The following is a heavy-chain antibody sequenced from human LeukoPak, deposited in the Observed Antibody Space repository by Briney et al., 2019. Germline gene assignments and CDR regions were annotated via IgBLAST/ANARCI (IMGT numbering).Heavy chain of an antibody. CDR2: ISGSGGST. D-gene: IGHD3-9*01. J-gene: IGHJ5*02. Sequence: GGSLRLSCAASGFTFSSYAMSWVRQAPGKGLEWVSAISGSGGSTYYADSVKGRFTISRDNSKNTLYLQMNSLRAEDTAVYYCAKDAQGASYYDILTGYYRNWFDPWGQVTLVTVSS. CDR1: GFTFSSYA. V-gene: IGHV3-23*01. CDR3: AKDAQGASYYDILTGYYRNWFDP.